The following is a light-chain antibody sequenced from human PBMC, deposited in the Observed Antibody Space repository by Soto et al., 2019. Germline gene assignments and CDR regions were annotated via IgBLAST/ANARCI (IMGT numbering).Light chain of an antibody. V-gene: IGKV3-20*01. Sequence: EIVLTQSPGTLSLSPGERATLSCRASQSVSSSYLAWYQQKPGQAPRLLIYGASSRATGIPDRFSGSGSGTDFTLTISRLEADDFAVYYCQQYGSSLGTFGQGPKVEIK. CDR3: QQYGSSLGT. CDR2: GAS. J-gene: IGKJ1*01. CDR1: QSVSSSY.